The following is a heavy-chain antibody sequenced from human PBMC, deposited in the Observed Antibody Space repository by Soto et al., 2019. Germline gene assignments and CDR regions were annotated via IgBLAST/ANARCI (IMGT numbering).Heavy chain of an antibody. J-gene: IGHJ4*02. Sequence: PGGSLRLSWTASGFTFSSYAMDWVRQAPGKGLEWLSAISGGGDASHYADSVKGRFTISRDNSKNTLFLQMSSLRAEDTAVYYCAKRPTDFWSGYWPSDSWGQGTLVTVS. CDR2: ISGGGDAS. CDR3: AKRPTDFWSGYWPSDS. CDR1: GFTFSSYA. V-gene: IGHV3-23*01. D-gene: IGHD3-3*01.